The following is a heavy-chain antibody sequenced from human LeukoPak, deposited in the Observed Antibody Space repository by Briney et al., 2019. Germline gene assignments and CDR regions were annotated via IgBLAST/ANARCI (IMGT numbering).Heavy chain of an antibody. CDR2: IWYDGSNK. CDR3: TSSGYLIDY. CDR1: GFTFSSYG. D-gene: IGHD3-22*01. Sequence: GRSLRLSCAASGFTFSSYGMHWVRQAAGKGRGWVAVIWYDGSNKYYADSVKGRFTISRDNSKNTLYLQMSSLRAEDTAVYYCTSSGYLIDYWGQGTLVTVSS. V-gene: IGHV3-33*01. J-gene: IGHJ4*02.